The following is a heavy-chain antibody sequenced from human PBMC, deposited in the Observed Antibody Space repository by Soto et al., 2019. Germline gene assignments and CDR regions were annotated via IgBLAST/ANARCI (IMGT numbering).Heavy chain of an antibody. CDR2: ISGYDGET. V-gene: IGHV1-18*01. J-gene: IGHJ3*02. CDR3: ARDYYYRDYIGSYSDTFDI. D-gene: IGHD4-17*01. Sequence: QVQLVQSGAEVKKPGASVKVSCKASGYTFSSYGISWVRQAPGQGLEWMGWISGYDGETNYAQKVRGRLTMTRATSTSTVYMELRTLTSDDTAVYYCARDYYYRDYIGSYSDTFDIWGQGTVVTVSS. CDR1: GYTFSSYG.